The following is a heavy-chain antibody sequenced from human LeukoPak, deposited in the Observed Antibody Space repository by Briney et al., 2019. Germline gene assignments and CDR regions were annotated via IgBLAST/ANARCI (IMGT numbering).Heavy chain of an antibody. CDR3: ARDPVYGGNSGFDY. J-gene: IGHJ4*02. CDR1: GFTFSSYW. D-gene: IGHD4-23*01. CDR2: IKQDGSEI. V-gene: IGHV3-7*01. Sequence: GGSLRLSCAASGFTFSSYWMSWVRPAPGKGLEWVANIKQDGSEIHYVDSVKGRFTISRDNAKTTLYLQMNSLRADDTAVYYCARDPVYGGNSGFDYWGRGILVTVSS.